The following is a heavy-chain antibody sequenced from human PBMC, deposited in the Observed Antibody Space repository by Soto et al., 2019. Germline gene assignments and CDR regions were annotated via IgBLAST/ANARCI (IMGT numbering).Heavy chain of an antibody. J-gene: IGHJ4*02. CDR1: GFTFSSYS. CDR3: ARDIQLWFGTTGGSDY. V-gene: IGHV3-21*01. Sequence: EVQLVESGGGLVKPGGSLRLSCAASGFTFSSYSMNWVRQAPGKGLEWVSSISSSSSYIYYADSVKGRFTISRDNAKNSLYLQMNSLRAEDTAVYYCARDIQLWFGTTGGSDYWGQGTLVTVSS. D-gene: IGHD5-18*01. CDR2: ISSSSSYI.